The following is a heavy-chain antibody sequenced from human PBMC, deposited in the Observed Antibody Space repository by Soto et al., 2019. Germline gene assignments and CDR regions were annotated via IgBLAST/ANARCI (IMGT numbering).Heavy chain of an antibody. CDR2: ISYDGSNK. J-gene: IGHJ6*02. Sequence: QVQLVESGGGVVQPGRSLRLSCAASGFTFSSYGMHWVRQAPGKGLEWVAVISYDGSNKYYADSVKGRFTISRDNSKNTLYLQMNSLRAEDTAVYYCAKELRFLEWLPYTHYYYGMDVWGQGTTVTVSS. D-gene: IGHD3-3*01. CDR1: GFTFSSYG. CDR3: AKELRFLEWLPYTHYYYGMDV. V-gene: IGHV3-30*18.